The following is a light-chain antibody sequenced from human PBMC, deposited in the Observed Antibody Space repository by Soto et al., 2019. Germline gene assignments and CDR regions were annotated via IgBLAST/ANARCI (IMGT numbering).Light chain of an antibody. V-gene: IGKV3-15*01. Sequence: IVMSQSPATLSVSTGERATLSCRASQSVSSNLAWYQQKPGQAPRLLIYGASTRATGIPARFSGSGSGTEFTLTISSLEPEDSAVYYCQQRHMWPITFGQGTRLEIK. CDR3: QQRHMWPIT. CDR2: GAS. J-gene: IGKJ5*01. CDR1: QSVSSN.